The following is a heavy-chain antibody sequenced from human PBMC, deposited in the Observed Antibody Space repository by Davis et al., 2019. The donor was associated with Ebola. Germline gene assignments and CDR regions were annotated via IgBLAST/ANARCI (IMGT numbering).Heavy chain of an antibody. CDR1: GGSFSGYY. D-gene: IGHD3-16*01. Sequence: PSETLSLTCAVYGGSFSGYYWSWIRQPPGKGLEWIGEINHSGSTNYNPSLKSRVTISVDTSKNQFSLKLSSVTAADTAVYYCARDYVRNYYGMDVWGQGTTVTVSS. CDR2: INHSGST. J-gene: IGHJ6*02. CDR3: ARDYVRNYYGMDV. V-gene: IGHV4-34*01.